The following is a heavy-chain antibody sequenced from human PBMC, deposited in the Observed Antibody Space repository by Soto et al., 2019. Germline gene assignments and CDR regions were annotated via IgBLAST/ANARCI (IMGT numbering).Heavy chain of an antibody. V-gene: IGHV3-74*01. D-gene: IGHD3-10*01. Sequence: EVQLVESGGDLVQPGGSLRLSCAASGFTFSSYWVHWVRQAPGKGLVWVSRINADGSTINYADSVKGRFTISRDNAKSTLYLQMNSLRAEDTAVYFCARAGSYRFDFWGQGTLVTVSS. CDR2: INADGSTI. J-gene: IGHJ4*02. CDR1: GFTFSSYW. CDR3: ARAGSYRFDF.